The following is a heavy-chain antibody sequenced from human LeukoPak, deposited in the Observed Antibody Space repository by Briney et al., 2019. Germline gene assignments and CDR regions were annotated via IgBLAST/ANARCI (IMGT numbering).Heavy chain of an antibody. D-gene: IGHD3-16*01. CDR3: ARDLRMDYVYTSEGDY. V-gene: IGHV3-21*01. J-gene: IGHJ4*02. CDR2: ISSSSSYI. CDR1: GFTSSSYS. Sequence: GGFLRLSCAASGFTSSSYSMNWVRHAPGKGLEWVSSISSSSSYIYYTDSVKGRFTISRDNAKNSLYLQMNSLRAEDTAVYYCARDLRMDYVYTSEGDYWGQGTLVTVSS.